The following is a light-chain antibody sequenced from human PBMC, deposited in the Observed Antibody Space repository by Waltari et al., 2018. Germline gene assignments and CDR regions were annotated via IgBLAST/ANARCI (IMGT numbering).Light chain of an antibody. CDR1: SSNIGANYD. J-gene: IGLJ2*01. CDR2: GDI. CDR3: QSYDSSLSGVV. Sequence: QSVLTQPPSLSGAPGQSVTISCTGSSSNIGANYDVHWYQHLPGTAHQLLIYGDINRPSGVPDRFSGSKSVTSASLAITGLRAEDEADYYCQSYDSSLSGVVFGGGTKLTVL. V-gene: IGLV1-40*01.